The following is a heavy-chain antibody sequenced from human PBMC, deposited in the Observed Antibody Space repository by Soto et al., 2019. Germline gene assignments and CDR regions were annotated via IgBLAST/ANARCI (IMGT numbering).Heavy chain of an antibody. CDR3: ARARPFYLVVITRGRWFDP. Sequence: SETLSLTCAVYGGSFSGYYWSWIRQPPGKGLEWIGEINHSGSTNYNPSLKSRVTISVDTSKNQFSLKLSSVTAADTAVYYCARARPFYLVVITRGRWFDPWGQGTLVTSPQ. D-gene: IGHD3-22*01. CDR2: INHSGST. V-gene: IGHV4-34*01. J-gene: IGHJ5*02. CDR1: GGSFSGYY.